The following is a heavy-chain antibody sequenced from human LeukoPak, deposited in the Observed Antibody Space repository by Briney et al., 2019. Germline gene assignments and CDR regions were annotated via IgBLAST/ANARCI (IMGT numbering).Heavy chain of an antibody. V-gene: IGHV4-59*08. J-gene: IGHJ4*02. D-gene: IGHD3-22*01. CDR1: GDSLTGYI. CDR3: VRQGTNSGYYLLDY. CDR2: IYDNGNT. Sequence: SETLSLTCTVSGDSLTGYIWSWIRQPPGKGLEWIAYIYDNGNTNYNPSLKSRVTMSVDPSKNQFSLKLTSVTVADTATYYCVRQGTNSGYYLLDYWGQGHPVIVSS.